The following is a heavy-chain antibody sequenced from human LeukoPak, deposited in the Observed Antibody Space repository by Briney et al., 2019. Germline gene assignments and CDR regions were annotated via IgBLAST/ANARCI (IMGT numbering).Heavy chain of an antibody. J-gene: IGHJ5*02. V-gene: IGHV1-69*04. CDR3: AREGRRVALLDPAMVFNWFDP. D-gene: IGHD5-18*01. CDR2: IIPILGIA. CDR1: GYTFTSYD. Sequence: SVKVSCKASGYTFTSYDINWVRQAPGQGLEWMGRIIPILGIANYAQKFQGRVTITADKSTSTAYMELSSLRSEDTAVYYWAREGRRVALLDPAMVFNWFDPWGQGNLV.